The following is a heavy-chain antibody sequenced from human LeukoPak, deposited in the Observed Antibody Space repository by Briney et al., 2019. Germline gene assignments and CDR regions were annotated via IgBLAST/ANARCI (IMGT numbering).Heavy chain of an antibody. D-gene: IGHD3-22*01. V-gene: IGHV1-18*01. Sequence: ASVKVSCKASGYTFTSYGISWVRQAPGQGLEWMGWTSAYNGNTNYAQKLQGRVTMTTDTSTSTAYMELRSLRSDDTAVYYCAREGAPYDSSGYYPDYWGQGTLVTVSS. CDR2: TSAYNGNT. CDR3: AREGAPYDSSGYYPDY. CDR1: GYTFTSYG. J-gene: IGHJ4*02.